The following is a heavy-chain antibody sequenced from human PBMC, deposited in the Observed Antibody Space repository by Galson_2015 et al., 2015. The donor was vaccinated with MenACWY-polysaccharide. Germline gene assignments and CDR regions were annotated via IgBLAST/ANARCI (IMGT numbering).Heavy chain of an antibody. CDR3: ARDPIAVAGPPDY. J-gene: IGHJ4*02. CDR1: GFTFSNAW. D-gene: IGHD6-19*01. Sequence: SLRLSCAASGFTFSNAWMSWVRQAPGKGLEWVSAISGSGGSTYYADSVKGRFTISRDNSKNTLYLQMNSLRAEDTAVYYCARDPIAVAGPPDYWGQGTLVTVSS. CDR2: ISGSGGST. V-gene: IGHV3-23*01.